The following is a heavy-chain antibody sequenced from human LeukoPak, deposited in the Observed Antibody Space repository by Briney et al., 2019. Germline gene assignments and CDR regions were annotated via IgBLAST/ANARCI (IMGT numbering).Heavy chain of an antibody. CDR3: AGGLLFGAFDI. Sequence: SETLSLTCTVSGGSISDYYWSWVRQPAGKGLEWIGRIHFSGTTYYNPSLKSRFTMSIDTSKNQFSLKLSSVTAADTAVYYCAGGLLFGAFDIWGQGTMVTVSS. V-gene: IGHV4-4*07. D-gene: IGHD2-21*02. CDR1: GGSISDYY. J-gene: IGHJ3*02. CDR2: IHFSGTT.